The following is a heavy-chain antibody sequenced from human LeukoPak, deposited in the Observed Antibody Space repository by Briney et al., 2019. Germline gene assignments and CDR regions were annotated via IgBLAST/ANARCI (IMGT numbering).Heavy chain of an antibody. CDR1: GYTFTSYG. J-gene: IGHJ4*02. CDR2: NSAYNGNT. CDR3: ARGYCSSTSCHELFDY. D-gene: IGHD2-2*01. Sequence: ASVKVSCKASGYTFTSYGISWVRQAPGQGLEWMGWNSAYNGNTNYAQKLQGRVTMTTDTSTSTAYMELRSLRSEDTAVYYCARGYCSSTSCHELFDYWGQGTLVTVSS. V-gene: IGHV1-18*01.